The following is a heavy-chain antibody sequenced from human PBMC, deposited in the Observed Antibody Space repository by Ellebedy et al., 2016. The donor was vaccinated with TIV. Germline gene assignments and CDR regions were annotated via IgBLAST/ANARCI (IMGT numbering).Heavy chain of an antibody. D-gene: IGHD4-23*01. J-gene: IGHJ2*01. V-gene: IGHV1-3*01. Sequence: KFQGRVTITRDTSASTAYMELSSLRSEDTAVYYCAIYGGNTPRGYWYFDLWGRGTLVTVSS. CDR3: AIYGGNTPRGYWYFDL.